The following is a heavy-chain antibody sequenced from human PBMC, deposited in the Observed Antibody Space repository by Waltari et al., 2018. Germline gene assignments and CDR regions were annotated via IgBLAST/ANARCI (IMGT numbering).Heavy chain of an antibody. D-gene: IGHD3-10*01. Sequence: QVQLQESGPGLVKPSETLSLPCTVSGGSISSYYWSWIRQPPGKGLEWIGYIYYSGSTNYNPSLKSRVTISVDTSKNQFSLKLSSVTAADTAVYYCARISISRGVIFDYWGQGTLVTVSS. CDR2: IYYSGST. J-gene: IGHJ4*02. CDR1: GGSISSYY. V-gene: IGHV4-59*01. CDR3: ARISISRGVIFDY.